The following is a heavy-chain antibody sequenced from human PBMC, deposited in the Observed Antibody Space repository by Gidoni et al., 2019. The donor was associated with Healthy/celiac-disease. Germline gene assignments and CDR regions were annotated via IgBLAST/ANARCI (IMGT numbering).Heavy chain of an antibody. Sequence: QVQLVESGGGVVQPGRSLRLSCAASGFTFSSYGMHWVRQAPGKGLEWGAGISYDGSNKYYADSVKGRFTISRDNSKNTLYLQMNSLRAEDTAVYYCARDLYHYYYDSSGYNYWGQGTLVTVSS. CDR2: ISYDGSNK. CDR1: GFTFSSYG. J-gene: IGHJ4*02. CDR3: ARDLYHYYYDSSGYNY. D-gene: IGHD3-22*01. V-gene: IGHV3-30*03.